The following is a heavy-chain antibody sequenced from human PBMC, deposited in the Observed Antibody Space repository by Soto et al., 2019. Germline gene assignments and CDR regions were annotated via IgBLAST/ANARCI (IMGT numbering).Heavy chain of an antibody. D-gene: IGHD2-8*01. CDR2: ISSSGSTI. V-gene: IGHV3-48*03. Sequence: GGSLTLSCAASGFTFSSYEMNWVRQAPGKGLEWVSYISSSGSTIYYADSVKGRFTISRDNAKNSLYLQMNSLRAEDTAVYYCARDGGYCTNGVCYTERYFDYWGQGTLVTSPQ. CDR1: GFTFSSYE. CDR3: ARDGGYCTNGVCYTERYFDY. J-gene: IGHJ4*02.